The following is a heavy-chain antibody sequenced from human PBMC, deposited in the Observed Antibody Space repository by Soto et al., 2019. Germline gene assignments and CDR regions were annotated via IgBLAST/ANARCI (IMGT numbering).Heavy chain of an antibody. Sequence: SETLSLTCTVSGGSISSYYWSWIRQPPGKGLEWIGYIYYSGSTNYNPSLKSRVTISVDTSKNQFSLKLSSVTAADTAVYYCARTQYYYYGMDVWGQGTTVTVSS. CDR2: IYYSGST. V-gene: IGHV4-59*01. CDR3: ARTQYYYYGMDV. J-gene: IGHJ6*02. CDR1: GGSISSYY.